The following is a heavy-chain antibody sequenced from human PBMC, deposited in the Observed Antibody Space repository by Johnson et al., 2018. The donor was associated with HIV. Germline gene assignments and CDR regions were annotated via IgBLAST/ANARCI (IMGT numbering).Heavy chain of an antibody. CDR2: ITTAGDT. Sequence: VQLVESGGGVVRPGGSLRLSCAASGFTFSSYAMHWVRQVTGKGLEWVSGITTAGDTYYPGSVKGRFTIFRENVKNSLYLQMNSLRAEDTAVYYCASRGYYTRVGAFDIWGQGTMVTVSS. CDR3: ASRGYYTRVGAFDI. J-gene: IGHJ3*02. CDR1: GFTFSSYA. D-gene: IGHD3-3*01. V-gene: IGHV3-13*01.